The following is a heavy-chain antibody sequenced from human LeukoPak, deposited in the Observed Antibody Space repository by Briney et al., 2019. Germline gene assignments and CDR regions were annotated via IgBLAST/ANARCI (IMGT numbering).Heavy chain of an antibody. CDR1: GGTFSSYA. J-gene: IGHJ4*02. Sequence: ASVKVSCTASGGTFSSYAINWVRQAPGQGLEWMGGIIPIFGTGNYAQKFQGRVTITADESTSTAYMELSSLRSEDTAVYYCARDYDSSGYYGFWGQGTLVTVSS. CDR2: IIPIFGTG. CDR3: ARDYDSSGYYGF. V-gene: IGHV1-69*13. D-gene: IGHD3-22*01.